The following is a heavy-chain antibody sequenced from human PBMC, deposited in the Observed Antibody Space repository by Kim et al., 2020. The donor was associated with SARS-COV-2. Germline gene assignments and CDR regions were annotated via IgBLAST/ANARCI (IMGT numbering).Heavy chain of an antibody. CDR2: MNPNSGNT. Sequence: ASVKVSCKASGYTFTSYDINWVRQATGQGLEWMGWMNPNSGNTGYAQKFQGRVTMTRNTSISTAYMELSSLRSEDTAVYYCARGARGSTMIVVVPLYYCYMDVWGKGTTVTVSS. J-gene: IGHJ6*03. CDR1: GYTFTSYD. CDR3: ARGARGSTMIVVVPLYYCYMDV. D-gene: IGHD3-22*01. V-gene: IGHV1-8*01.